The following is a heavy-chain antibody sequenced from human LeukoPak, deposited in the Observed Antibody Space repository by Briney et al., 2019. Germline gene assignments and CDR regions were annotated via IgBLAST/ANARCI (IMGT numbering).Heavy chain of an antibody. CDR3: ARHSHAQWLVTFDI. CDR1: GGSITNYY. D-gene: IGHD6-19*01. CDR2: IYYSGST. V-gene: IGHV4-59*08. Sequence: KPSETLSLTCAVSGGSITNYYWSWIRQPPGKGLEWIGYIYYSGSTNYNPSLKSRVTISVDTSKNQFSLKLSSVTAADTAVYYCARHSHAQWLVTFDIWGQGTMVTVSS. J-gene: IGHJ3*02.